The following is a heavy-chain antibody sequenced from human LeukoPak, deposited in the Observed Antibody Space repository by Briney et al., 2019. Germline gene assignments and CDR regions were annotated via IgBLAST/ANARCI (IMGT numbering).Heavy chain of an antibody. Sequence: SETLSLTCTVSGGSISSHYWSWIRQPPGKGLEWIGYIYYSGSTNYNPSLKSRVTISVDTSKNQFSLKLSSVTAADTAVYYCARDGYYDSSGHSEFDYWGQGTLVTVSS. V-gene: IGHV4-59*11. CDR3: ARDGYYDSSGHSEFDY. J-gene: IGHJ4*02. CDR1: GGSISSHY. CDR2: IYYSGST. D-gene: IGHD3-22*01.